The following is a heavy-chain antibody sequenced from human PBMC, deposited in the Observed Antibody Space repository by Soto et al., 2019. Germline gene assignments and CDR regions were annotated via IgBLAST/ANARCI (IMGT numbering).Heavy chain of an antibody. CDR1: GGSISSYY. Sequence: SETLSLTCTVSGGSISSYYWSWIRQPAGKGLEWIGRIYTSGSTNYNPSLKSRVTMSVDTSKNQFSLKLSSVTAADTAVYYCAREQLELRNYYYGMDVWGQGTPVTVSS. CDR2: IYTSGST. D-gene: IGHD1-7*01. V-gene: IGHV4-4*07. J-gene: IGHJ6*02. CDR3: AREQLELRNYYYGMDV.